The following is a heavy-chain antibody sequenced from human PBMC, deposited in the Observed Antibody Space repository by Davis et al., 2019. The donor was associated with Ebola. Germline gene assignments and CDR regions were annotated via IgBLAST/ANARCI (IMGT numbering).Heavy chain of an antibody. Sequence: AASVKVSCKASGYIFTSYSLNWVRQAPGQGLEWMGWINTNTGSPTYAQGFTGRFVSSLDTSVNTSFLQITSLKSDDTAVYYCARERGFGGNPRLNGNWFDPWGQGTLVTVSS. V-gene: IGHV7-4-1*02. CDR2: INTNTGSP. CDR3: ARERGFGGNPRLNGNWFDP. CDR1: GYIFTSYS. D-gene: IGHD4-23*01. J-gene: IGHJ5*02.